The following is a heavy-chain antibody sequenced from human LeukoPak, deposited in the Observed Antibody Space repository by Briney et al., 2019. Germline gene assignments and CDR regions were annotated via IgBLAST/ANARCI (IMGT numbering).Heavy chain of an antibody. V-gene: IGHV3-30*04. CDR3: AKDDLDYGDYVPFDY. D-gene: IGHD4-17*01. CDR2: ISYDGSNK. Sequence: PGGSLRLSCAASGFTFSSYAMHWVRQAPGKGLEWVAVISYDGSNKYYADSVKGRFTISRDNSKNTLYLQMNSLRAEDTAVYYCAKDDLDYGDYVPFDYWGQGTLVTVSS. CDR1: GFTFSSYA. J-gene: IGHJ4*02.